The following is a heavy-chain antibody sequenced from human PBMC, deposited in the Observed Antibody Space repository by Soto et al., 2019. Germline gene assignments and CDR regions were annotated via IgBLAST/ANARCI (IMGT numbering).Heavy chain of an antibody. CDR2: VSNRNGVT. CDR1: GYTFNNYD. CDR3: ARESLKTGWYGCDH. D-gene: IGHD2-15*01. J-gene: IGHJ4*02. Sequence: ASVKVSCKTSGYTFNNYDFSWVRQAPGQGLEWMGWVSNRNGVTNYAEKFRDRVTMTTDRSTNTVYMELRGLRYDDTAVYFCARESLKTGWYGCDHWGQGTQVT. V-gene: IGHV1-18*04.